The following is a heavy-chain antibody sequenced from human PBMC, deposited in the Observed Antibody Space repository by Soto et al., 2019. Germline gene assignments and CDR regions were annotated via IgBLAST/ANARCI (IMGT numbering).Heavy chain of an antibody. D-gene: IGHD3-10*01. Sequence: SETLSLTCAVSGGSISSSNWWSWVRQPPGKGLEWVGEIYHSGSTNYNPSLKSRVTISVDKSKNQFSLKLSSVTAADTAVYYCARDLEYYYGSGTNWFDPWGQGTLVTVSS. V-gene: IGHV4-4*02. CDR2: IYHSGST. CDR1: GGSISSSNW. CDR3: ARDLEYYYGSGTNWFDP. J-gene: IGHJ5*02.